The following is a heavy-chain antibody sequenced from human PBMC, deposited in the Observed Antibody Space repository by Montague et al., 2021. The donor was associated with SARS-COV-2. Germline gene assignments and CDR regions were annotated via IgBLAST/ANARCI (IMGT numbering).Heavy chain of an antibody. D-gene: IGHD2-2*01. J-gene: IGHJ6*03. CDR3: ARGDIVVVPAALGIAFYYYYYMDV. Sequence: SETLSLTCAVYGGSFSGYYWSWIRQPPGKGLEWIGEINHSGSTNXXPSLKSRVTISVDTSKNQFSLKLSSVTAADTAVYYCARGDIVVVPAALGIAFYYYYYMDVWGKGTTVTASS. V-gene: IGHV4-34*01. CDR2: INHSGST. CDR1: GGSFSGYY.